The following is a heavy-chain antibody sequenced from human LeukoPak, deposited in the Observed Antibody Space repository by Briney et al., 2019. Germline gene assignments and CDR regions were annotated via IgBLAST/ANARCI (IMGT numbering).Heavy chain of an antibody. CDR3: ARVPYGSGSYYSQPFDY. Sequence: SGGSLRLSCAASGFTFSSYWMHWVRQAPGKGLVWVSRINSDGSSTSYADSVKGRFTISRDNAKNSLYLQMNSLRAEDTAVYYCARVPYGSGSYYSQPFDYWGQGTLVTVSS. J-gene: IGHJ4*02. CDR1: GFTFSSYW. CDR2: INSDGSST. V-gene: IGHV3-74*01. D-gene: IGHD3-10*01.